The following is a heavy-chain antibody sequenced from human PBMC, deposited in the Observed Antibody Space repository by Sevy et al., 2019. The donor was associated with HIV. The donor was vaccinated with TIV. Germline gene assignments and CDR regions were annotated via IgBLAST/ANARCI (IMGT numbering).Heavy chain of an antibody. V-gene: IGHV3-23*01. Sequence: QLGGSLRLSCAASGFTFTSYAMNWVRQAPGKGLDWVSSISGSGRSTYYADSVEGRFTISRDNSKNTLSLQMNSLRADDTAVYYCAKGYCSGGSCPRDYYYYGMDVWGQRTTVTVSS. CDR2: ISGSGRST. J-gene: IGHJ6*02. CDR1: GFTFTSYA. CDR3: AKGYCSGGSCPRDYYYYGMDV. D-gene: IGHD2-15*01.